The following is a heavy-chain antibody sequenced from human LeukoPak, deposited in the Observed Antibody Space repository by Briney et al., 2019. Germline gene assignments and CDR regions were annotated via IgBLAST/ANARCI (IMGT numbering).Heavy chain of an antibody. CDR2: INRRGHT. J-gene: IGHJ4*02. D-gene: IGHD6-19*01. V-gene: IGHV3-23*03. Sequence: PGGSLRLYCAASGFTFDRFTIHWVRQTPGKGLEWVSLINRRGHTFYADSVKGRFTISRDNSKNTLYLQMNSLRAEDTAVYYCAKAARSGWFFDYWGQGTLVTVSS. CDR1: GFTFDRFT. CDR3: AKAARSGWFFDY.